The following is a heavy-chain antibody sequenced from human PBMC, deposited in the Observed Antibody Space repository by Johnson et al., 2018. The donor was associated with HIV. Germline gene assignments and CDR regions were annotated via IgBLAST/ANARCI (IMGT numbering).Heavy chain of an antibody. CDR2: VNWNGGDT. CDR3: ARAEGEYDAFDI. V-gene: IGHV3-20*04. D-gene: IGHD2/OR15-2a*01. Sequence: EVQLVESGGGVVRPGESLRLSCATSGFTFDNYGMSWVRQAPGKGLEWVSDVNWNGGDTAYADSVRGRFSISRNNAKNSLYLQLNSLRAEDTAVYYCARAEGEYDAFDIWGQGTMVTVSS. J-gene: IGHJ3*02. CDR1: GFTFDNYG.